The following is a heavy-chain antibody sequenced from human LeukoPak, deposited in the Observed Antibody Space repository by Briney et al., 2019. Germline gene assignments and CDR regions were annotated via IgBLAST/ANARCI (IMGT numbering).Heavy chain of an antibody. V-gene: IGHV4-39*01. J-gene: IGHJ5*02. D-gene: IGHD3-22*01. CDR3: ARLFYYDSSGPPS. CDR2: IYYSGST. CDR1: GGSIRSSNYY. Sequence: SETLSLTCNVFGGSIRSSNYYWGWIRQPPGKGLEWIGSIYYSGSTYYNPSLKSRVTISVDTSNNQFSLKVRSATATGTAVYYCARLFYYDSSGPPSWGQGTLVTVSS.